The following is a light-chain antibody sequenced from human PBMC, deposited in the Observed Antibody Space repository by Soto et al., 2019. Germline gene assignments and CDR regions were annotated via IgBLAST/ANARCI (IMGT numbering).Light chain of an antibody. Sequence: IVITHSTYSLAVSLGERATINCKCSQIFLYSSYNKSYLALYPQKPRQPPKLLIYWASTRESGVPDRFSGSGSGTDFTLTISSLQAEDVAVYYCQQYYSTPLTFGGGTKVDIK. J-gene: IGKJ4*01. CDR1: QIFLYSSYNKSY. CDR3: QQYYSTPLT. V-gene: IGKV4-1*01. CDR2: WAS.